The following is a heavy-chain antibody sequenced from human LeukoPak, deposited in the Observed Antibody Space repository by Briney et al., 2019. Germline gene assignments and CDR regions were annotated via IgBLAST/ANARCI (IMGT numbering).Heavy chain of an antibody. CDR1: GYTFTSYA. CDR2: INAGNGNT. Sequence: ASVKVSCKASGYTFTSYAMHWVRQAPGQRLEWMGWINAGNGNTKYSQKFQGRVTITRDTSASTAYMELSSLRSEDTAVYYCARGDYYDSSGYSGLDYWGQGTLVIVSS. CDR3: ARGDYYDSSGYSGLDY. D-gene: IGHD3-22*01. V-gene: IGHV1-3*01. J-gene: IGHJ4*02.